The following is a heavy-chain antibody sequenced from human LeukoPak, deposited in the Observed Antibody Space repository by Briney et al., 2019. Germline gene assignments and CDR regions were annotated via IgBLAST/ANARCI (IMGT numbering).Heavy chain of an antibody. J-gene: IGHJ4*02. CDR3: ARDDNYGIFVNVDY. Sequence: GASVKVSCKASGYTFTSYYMHWVRQAPGQGLEWMGIINPSGGSTSYAQKFQGRVTMTRDTSISTAYMELSRLRSDDTAVYYCARDDNYGIFVNVDYWGQGTLVTVSS. CDR2: INPSGGST. D-gene: IGHD4-11*01. CDR1: GYTFTSYY. V-gene: IGHV1-46*01.